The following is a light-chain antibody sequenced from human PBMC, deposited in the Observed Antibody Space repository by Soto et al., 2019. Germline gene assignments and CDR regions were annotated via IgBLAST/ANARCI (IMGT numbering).Light chain of an antibody. V-gene: IGKV1-9*01. CDR3: QQVNSYPLT. J-gene: IGKJ4*01. Sequence: DIQLTQSPSFLSASVGDRVTITCRASQGISSYLAWYQQKPGKAPKLLIYAASTLQSGVPSRFSGSGSGTEFTLTISSLQPEDVATYYCQQVNSYPLTFGGGTKVDI. CDR1: QGISSY. CDR2: AAS.